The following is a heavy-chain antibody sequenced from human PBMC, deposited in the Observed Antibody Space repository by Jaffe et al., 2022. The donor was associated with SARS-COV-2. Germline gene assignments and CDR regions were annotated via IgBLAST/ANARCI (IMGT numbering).Heavy chain of an antibody. Sequence: QVQLVQSGAEVKEPGASVRISCKASGYTFRNYDGIHWVRQAPGQSLEWVGWIRAGSGDTQYSRNFEGRLTVSRDTSASTAYLEMSGLRSEDTAVYYCARDEDVWGKGTTVTVSS. J-gene: IGHJ6*03. CDR3: ARDEDV. CDR1: GYTFRNYDG. V-gene: IGHV1-3*01. CDR2: IRAGSGDT.